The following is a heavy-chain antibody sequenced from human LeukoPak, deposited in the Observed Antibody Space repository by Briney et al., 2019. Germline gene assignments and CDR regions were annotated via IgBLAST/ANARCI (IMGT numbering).Heavy chain of an antibody. CDR3: ASGAWATRLNS. J-gene: IGHJ4*02. Sequence: SETLSLTCAVYGESLNSYYRTWIRQSPGKGLEWIGDIFDGKTINYNPSLKSRVTISAATSSQQFSLNLKSVTAAGTAVYFCASGAWATRLNSWAQGALAIVSS. CDR1: GESLNSYY. CDR2: IFDGKTI. V-gene: IGHV4-34*12. D-gene: IGHD5-24*01.